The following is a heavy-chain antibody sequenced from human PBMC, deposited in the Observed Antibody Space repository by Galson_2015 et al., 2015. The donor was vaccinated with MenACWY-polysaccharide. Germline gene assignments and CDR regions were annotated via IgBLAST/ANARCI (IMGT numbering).Heavy chain of an antibody. J-gene: IGHJ4*02. D-gene: IGHD2-2*01. V-gene: IGHV1-69*13. CDR1: GGTFSSYA. Sequence: SVKVSCKASGGTFSSYAVTWVRQARGQGLEWMGGIIPMFGRANYAQKFQGRLTFTADESTNIAYMELNSLRSEDTAIYYCARSCNSLSCYEVGEHWGQGTLATVSS. CDR3: ARSCNSLSCYEVGEH. CDR2: IIPMFGRA.